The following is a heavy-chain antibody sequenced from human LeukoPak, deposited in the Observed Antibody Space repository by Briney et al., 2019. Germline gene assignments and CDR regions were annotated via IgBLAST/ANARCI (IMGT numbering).Heavy chain of an antibody. CDR1: GGSFSGYY. CDR3: ARGRRWTVPYFDY. J-gene: IGHJ4*02. D-gene: IGHD4-17*01. Sequence: SETLSLTCAVYGGSFSGYYWSWIRQPPGKGLEWIGEINHNGSTNYNPSLKSRVTISVDTSKNQFSLKLSSVTAADTAVYYCARGRRWTVPYFDYWGQGTLVTVSS. CDR2: INHNGST. V-gene: IGHV4-34*01.